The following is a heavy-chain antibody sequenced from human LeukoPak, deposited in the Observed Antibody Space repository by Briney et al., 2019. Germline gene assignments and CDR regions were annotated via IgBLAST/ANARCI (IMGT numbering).Heavy chain of an antibody. D-gene: IGHD6-13*01. J-gene: IGHJ5*01. Sequence: GASVKVSCKASGYSVIDYSMHWVRQAPGQGLEWMGWINPNSGGTDYAQEFRGRVTMTRDTSISTAYMELSRLRSDDTAVYYCARIAIPGRHYFDPWGQGTLVTVSS. CDR3: ARIAIPGRHYFDP. CDR1: GYSVIDYS. CDR2: INPNSGGT. V-gene: IGHV1-2*02.